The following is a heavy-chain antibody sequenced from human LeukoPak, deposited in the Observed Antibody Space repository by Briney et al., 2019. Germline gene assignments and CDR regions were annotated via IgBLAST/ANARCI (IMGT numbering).Heavy chain of an antibody. CDR3: ARESLGSSGYYRDY. CDR1: GFTFSSYS. V-gene: IGHV3-21*01. J-gene: IGHJ4*02. Sequence: GSLRLSCAASGFTFSSYSMNWVRQAPGKGLEWVSSISSSSYIYYADSVKGRFTISRDNAKNSLYLQMNSLRAEDTAVYYCARESLGSSGYYRDYWGQGTLVTVSS. CDR2: ISSSSYI. D-gene: IGHD3-22*01.